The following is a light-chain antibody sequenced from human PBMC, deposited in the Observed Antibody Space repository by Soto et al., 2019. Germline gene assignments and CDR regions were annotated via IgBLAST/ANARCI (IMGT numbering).Light chain of an antibody. Sequence: QAVVTQPPSVSGAPGQRVTISCTGSSSNIGAGYDVHWYQQLPGTAPKLLIYGNSNRPSGVPHRFSGSKSGTSASLAITGLQAEDEADYYCQSYDSSLSVWVFGGGTKLTVL. J-gene: IGLJ3*02. V-gene: IGLV1-40*01. CDR1: SSNIGAGYD. CDR2: GNS. CDR3: QSYDSSLSVWV.